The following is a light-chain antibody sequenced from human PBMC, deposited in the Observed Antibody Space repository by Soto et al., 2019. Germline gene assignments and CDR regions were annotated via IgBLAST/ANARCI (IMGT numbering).Light chain of an antibody. J-gene: IGKJ1*01. V-gene: IGKV1-5*01. Sequence: DIQMTQSPSMLSASVGDRVTIACRASQSIRRWLAWYQQKPGKAPKLLIFDASTLESGVPSRFSGRGSETEFTLTISSLQPDDVATYYCQRYNSYSPATFGQGTKVEI. CDR2: DAS. CDR1: QSIRRW. CDR3: QRYNSYSPAT.